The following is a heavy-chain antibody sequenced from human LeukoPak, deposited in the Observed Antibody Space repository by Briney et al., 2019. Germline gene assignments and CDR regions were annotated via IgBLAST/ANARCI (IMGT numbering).Heavy chain of an antibody. D-gene: IGHD3-9*01. CDR2: IYYSGST. CDR1: GGSISSYY. CDR3: ARGGKLRYFDWLQNWFDP. J-gene: IGHJ5*02. Sequence: ASETLSLTCTVSGGSISSYYWSWIRQPPGKGLEWIGYIYYSGSTNYNPSLKSRVTISVDTSKNQFSLKLSSVTAADTAVYYCARGGKLRYFDWLQNWFDPWGQGTLVTVSS. V-gene: IGHV4-59*12.